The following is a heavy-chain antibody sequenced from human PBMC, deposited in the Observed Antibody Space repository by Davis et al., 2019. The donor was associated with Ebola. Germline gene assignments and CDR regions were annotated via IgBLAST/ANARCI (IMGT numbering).Heavy chain of an antibody. J-gene: IGHJ4*02. V-gene: IGHV3-30*01. D-gene: IGHD6-19*01. CDR3: ARAGSSAWTLTDY. Sequence: DSVKGRFTISRDNSKITLYPQMNSLKPEDTAVYYCARAGSSAWTLTDYWGQGTLVTVSS.